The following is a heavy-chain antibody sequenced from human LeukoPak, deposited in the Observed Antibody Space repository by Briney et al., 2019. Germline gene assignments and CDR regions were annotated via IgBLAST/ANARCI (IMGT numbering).Heavy chain of an antibody. J-gene: IGHJ4*02. CDR1: GFTFDDHG. CDR3: AKDRREMANYFDY. V-gene: IGHV3-43D*03. CDR2: ISWDGGST. Sequence: GGSLRLSCAASGFTFDDHGMHWVRQAPGKGLEWVSLISWDGGSTYYADSVKGRFTISRDNSKNSLYLRMNSLRTEDTALYYCAKDRREMANYFDYWGQGTLVTVSS. D-gene: IGHD5-24*01.